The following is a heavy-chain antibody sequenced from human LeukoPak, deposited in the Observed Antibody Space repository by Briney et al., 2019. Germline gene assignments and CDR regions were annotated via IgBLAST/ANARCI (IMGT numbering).Heavy chain of an antibody. Sequence: ASVKVSCKASGYTFTGYYMHWVRQAPGQGLEWMGWINPNSGGTNYAQKFQGRVTMTRDTSNSTAYMELSRLRSDDTAVYYCARDNDSSGYYYVPGYWGQGTLVTVSS. CDR2: INPNSGGT. V-gene: IGHV1-2*02. J-gene: IGHJ4*02. D-gene: IGHD3-22*01. CDR3: ARDNDSSGYYYVPGY. CDR1: GYTFTGYY.